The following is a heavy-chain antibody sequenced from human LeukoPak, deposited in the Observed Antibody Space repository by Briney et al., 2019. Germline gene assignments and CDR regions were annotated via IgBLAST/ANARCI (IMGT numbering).Heavy chain of an antibody. V-gene: IGHV3-66*01. Sequence: GGSLRLSCAASGFSVTNYYMSWVRQPPGKGLEWGSVMYKSGDPYYADSVQGRFTLSRDSSKNSLYLQMNNLRVDDTAVYYCARDGEWSRAIFEYWDQGTRVTVSS. D-gene: IGHD3-3*01. CDR1: GFSVTNYY. CDR3: ARDGEWSRAIFEY. J-gene: IGHJ4*02. CDR2: MYKSGDP.